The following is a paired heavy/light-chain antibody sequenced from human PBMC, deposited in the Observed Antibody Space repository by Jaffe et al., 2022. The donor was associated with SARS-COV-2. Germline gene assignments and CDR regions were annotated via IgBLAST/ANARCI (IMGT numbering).Heavy chain of an antibody. D-gene: IGHD3-10*01. CDR2: TRNKGYTT. Sequence: EVQVVESGGGLVQPGGSLKLFCAVSGFTFSDHYMDWVRQAPGKGLEWVGRTRNKGYTTQYAASVTGRFTISRDDSKNSLYLQMNSLKTEDTAVYYCTRGLSGSGYNDYWGPGTLVTVSS. CDR1: GFTFSDHY. V-gene: IGHV3-72*01. CDR3: TRGLSGSGYNDY. J-gene: IGHJ4*02.
Light chain of an antibody. CDR1: QSVLDSSNKKNY. V-gene: IGKV4-1*01. J-gene: IGKJ4*01. CDR3: QQYSEIPLT. CDR2: WAS. Sequence: DIVMTQSPDSVAVSLGERATINCKSSQSVLDSSNKKNYLAWYKKKPGQPPKLLIYWASTRESGVPGRFSGSGSGTDFTLTIGSLQAEDVAVYYCQQYSEIPLTFGGGTRVEIK.